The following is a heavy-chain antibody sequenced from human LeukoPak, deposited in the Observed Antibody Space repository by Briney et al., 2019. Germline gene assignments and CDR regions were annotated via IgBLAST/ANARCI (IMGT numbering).Heavy chain of an antibody. CDR3: ARRRLRYFDWLEGDYYYYYMDV. Sequence: SETLSLTCTVSGYSISSGYYWGWIRQPPGKGLEWIGSIYHSGSTYYNPSLKGRVTISVDTSKNQFSLKLSSVTAADTAVYYCARRRLRYFDWLEGDYYYYYMDVWGKGTTVTISS. D-gene: IGHD3-9*01. CDR1: GYSISSGYY. CDR2: IYHSGST. J-gene: IGHJ6*03. V-gene: IGHV4-38-2*02.